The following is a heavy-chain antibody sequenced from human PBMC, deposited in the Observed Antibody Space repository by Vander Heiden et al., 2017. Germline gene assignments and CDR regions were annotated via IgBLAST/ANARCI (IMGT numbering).Heavy chain of an antibody. J-gene: IGHJ4*02. CDR3: AKEKDLYYFDY. CDR1: GFTFDDYA. Sequence: EVQLVESGGGLVQPGRSLRLSCAASGFTFDDYAMHWVRQAPGKGLEWVSGISGNSGSIGYADSVKGRFTISRDNAKKSLYLQMNSLRAEDTALYYCAKEKDLYYFDYWGQGTLVTVSS. V-gene: IGHV3-9*01. CDR2: ISGNSGSI.